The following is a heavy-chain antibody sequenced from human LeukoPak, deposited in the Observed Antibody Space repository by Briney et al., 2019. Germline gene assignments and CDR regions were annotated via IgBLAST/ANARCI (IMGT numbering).Heavy chain of an antibody. Sequence: GGSLRLSCAASGFTFSSYAMSWVRQAPGKGLEWVSAISGSGGSTYYADSVKGRFTISRDNSKNTLYLQMNSLRAEDTAVYYCAKIKVRGYSYGYDAFDIWGQGTMVTVSS. D-gene: IGHD5-18*01. J-gene: IGHJ3*02. CDR2: ISGSGGST. CDR3: AKIKVRGYSYGYDAFDI. V-gene: IGHV3-23*01. CDR1: GFTFSSYA.